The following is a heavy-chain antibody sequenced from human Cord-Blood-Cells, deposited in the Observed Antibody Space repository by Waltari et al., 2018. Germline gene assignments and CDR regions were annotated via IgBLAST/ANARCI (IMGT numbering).Heavy chain of an antibody. J-gene: IGHJ5*02. D-gene: IGHD6-6*01. CDR1: GGSFSGYY. CDR3: ARGIAARFRRGWFDP. Sequence: QVQLQQWGAGLLKPSETLSLTCAVYGGSFSGYYWSWIRKHPGKGLEWIGEINHSGSTNYNPSLKSRVTISVDTSKNQFSLKLSSVTAADTAVYYCARGIAARFRRGWFDPWGQGTLVTVSS. V-gene: IGHV4-34*01. CDR2: INHSGST.